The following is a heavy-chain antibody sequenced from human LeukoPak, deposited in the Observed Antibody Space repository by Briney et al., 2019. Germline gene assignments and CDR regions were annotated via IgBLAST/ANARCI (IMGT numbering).Heavy chain of an antibody. CDR3: AKSLDIVVVTANFDY. J-gene: IGHJ4*02. D-gene: IGHD2-21*02. Sequence: TGGSLRLSCAASGFTFDDYAMHWVRHAPGKGLEWVSGISWNSGSIGYADSVKGRFTISRDNAKNSLYLQMNSLRAEDTALYYCAKSLDIVVVTANFDYWGQGTLVTVSS. CDR2: ISWNSGSI. CDR1: GFTFDDYA. V-gene: IGHV3-9*01.